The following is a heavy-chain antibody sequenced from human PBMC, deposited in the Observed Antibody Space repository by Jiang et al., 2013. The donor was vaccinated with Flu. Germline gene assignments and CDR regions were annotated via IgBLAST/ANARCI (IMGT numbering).Heavy chain of an antibody. D-gene: IGHD2-2*01. J-gene: IGHJ4*02. V-gene: IGHV3-49*03. Sequence: RLSCTASGFNFGDYAVNWLRQASREGAWSGSGFIRNKLYRGTTDYAASVKGKFTISRDDSKSIAYLQMSSLKTEDTAVYYCTRDLVRDVILIPATYFDYWGQGALVTVSS. CDR3: TRDLVRDVILIPATYFDY. CDR1: GFNFGDYA. CDR2: IRNKLYRGTT.